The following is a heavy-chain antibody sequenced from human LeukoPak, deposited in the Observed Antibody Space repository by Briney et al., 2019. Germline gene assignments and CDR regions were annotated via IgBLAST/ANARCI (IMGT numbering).Heavy chain of an antibody. J-gene: IGHJ6*03. CDR2: LSWNSGSI. D-gene: IGHD3-3*01. V-gene: IGHV3-9*03. Sequence: PGRSLRLSCAASGFTFDDYAMHWVRQAPGKGLEWVSGLSWNSGSIGYADSVKGRFTISRDNAKNSLYLQMNSLRGEDMALNYCAKGYYDFWSDWDYMDVWGKGTTVTVSS. CDR3: AKGYYDFWSDWDYMDV. CDR1: GFTFDDYA.